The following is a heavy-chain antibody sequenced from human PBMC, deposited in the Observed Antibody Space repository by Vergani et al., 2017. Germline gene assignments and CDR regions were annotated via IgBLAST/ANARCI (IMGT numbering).Heavy chain of an antibody. CDR1: GGSISSSSYY. J-gene: IGHJ5*02. CDR2: IYYSGST. Sequence: QLQLQESGPGLVKPSETLSLTCTVSGGSISSSSYYWGWIRQPPGKGLEWIGSIYYSGSTYYNPSLKSRVTISVDTSKNQFSLKLSSVTAADTAVYYCARHVGGYDILTRSIGWFDPRGQGTLVTVSS. V-gene: IGHV4-39*01. D-gene: IGHD3-9*01. CDR3: ARHVGGYDILTRSIGWFDP.